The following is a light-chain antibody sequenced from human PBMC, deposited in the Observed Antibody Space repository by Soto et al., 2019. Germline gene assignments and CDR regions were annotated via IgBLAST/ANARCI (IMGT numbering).Light chain of an antibody. CDR1: QSVSSSF. Sequence: EIVLTQSPGTLSLSPGERATLSCRASQSVSSSFLAWYQQRPGQAPRLLIYGASSRATGIPDRFSGSGSGTDFTLTISRLEPEDFAVYYCQQYSISTWTFGQGTK. V-gene: IGKV3-20*01. J-gene: IGKJ1*01. CDR2: GAS. CDR3: QQYSISTWT.